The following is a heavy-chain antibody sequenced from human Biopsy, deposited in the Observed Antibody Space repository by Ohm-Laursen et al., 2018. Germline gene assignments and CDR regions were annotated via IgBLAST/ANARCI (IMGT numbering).Heavy chain of an antibody. V-gene: IGHV3-11*01. J-gene: IGHJ6*02. Sequence: SLRLSCTASGFTFIDYYMIWIRQPPGKGLEWVSYITNSGGTVYYEDSVKGRFTVSRDNSKNSLYLQMDRLRAEDTAVYYCARPPWGHAYGYYNGMDVWGQGTTVIVSS. CDR2: ITNSGGTV. CDR1: GFTFIDYY. D-gene: IGHD3-10*01. CDR3: ARPPWGHAYGYYNGMDV.